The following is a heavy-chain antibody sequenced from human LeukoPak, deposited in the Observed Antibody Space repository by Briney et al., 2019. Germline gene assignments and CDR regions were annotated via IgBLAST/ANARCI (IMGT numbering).Heavy chain of an antibody. CDR2: IKSKTDGGTT. J-gene: IGHJ3*02. Sequence: WIRQAPGKGLEWVGRIKSKTDGGTTDYAAPVKGRFTISRDDSKNTLYLQMNSLKTEDTAVYYCARCSRGVGASAFDIWGQGTMVTVSS. D-gene: IGHD1-26*01. V-gene: IGHV3-15*01. CDR3: ARCSRGVGASAFDI.